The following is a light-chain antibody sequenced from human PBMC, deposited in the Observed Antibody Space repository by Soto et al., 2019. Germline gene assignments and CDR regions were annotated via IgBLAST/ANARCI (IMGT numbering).Light chain of an antibody. CDR1: QTISTY. CDR2: DAS. V-gene: IGKV1-39*01. Sequence: IQMTQSPSSLAASVGDRITITCRASQTISTYVNWYRQKSGAPPELLLYDASTLQSGVPSRFIGGASGTDFTLTISSLQLEDFATYYCQQTYNSPLTFGQETKVEIK. J-gene: IGKJ1*01. CDR3: QQTYNSPLT.